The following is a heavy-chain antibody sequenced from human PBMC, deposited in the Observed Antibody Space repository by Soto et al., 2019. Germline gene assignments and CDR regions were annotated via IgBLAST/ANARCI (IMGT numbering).Heavy chain of an antibody. CDR3: AKTPNSRLLNS. Sequence: LLESGGGLVQPGESLKLSCAVSGFTFRNYAMIWVRQAPGKGLEWVAGITGTGSSTSYSDSVRGRFTISRDNSKNTLYLLMTSLRAEDTAVYWCAKTPNSRLLNSWVQGALVTVSS. D-gene: IGHD3-9*01. V-gene: IGHV3-23*01. J-gene: IGHJ4*02. CDR2: ITGTGSST. CDR1: GFTFRNYA.